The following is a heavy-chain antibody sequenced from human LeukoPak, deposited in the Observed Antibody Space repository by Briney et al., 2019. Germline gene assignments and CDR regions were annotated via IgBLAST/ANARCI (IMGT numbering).Heavy chain of an antibody. CDR1: GFTFSSST. CDR2: IVVGSGNT. J-gene: IGHJ3*02. V-gene: IGHV1-58*02. CDR3: AADGPADLFDGSEDPPRDAFEI. D-gene: IGHD3-22*01. Sequence: SVKVSCKASGFTFSSSTMQWVRQARGQRLEWIGWIVVGSGNTNYAQKFQERVTISRDMSTSTAYMEPSSLTSEDTAVFYCAADGPADLFDGSEDPPRDAFEIWGQGTMVTVSS.